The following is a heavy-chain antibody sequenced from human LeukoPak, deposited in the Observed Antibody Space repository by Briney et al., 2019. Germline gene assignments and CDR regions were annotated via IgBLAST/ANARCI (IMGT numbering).Heavy chain of an antibody. CDR2: IDPSDSYT. D-gene: IGHD3-22*01. Sequence: GESLRISCKGSGYSFTSYWISWVRQMPGKGLERMGRIDPSDSYTNYSPSFQGHVTISADKSISTAYLQWSSLKASDTAMYYCARHPNYDSSGYYSPYYYYGMDVWGQGTTVTVSS. V-gene: IGHV5-10-1*01. J-gene: IGHJ6*02. CDR3: ARHPNYDSSGYYSPYYYYGMDV. CDR1: GYSFTSYW.